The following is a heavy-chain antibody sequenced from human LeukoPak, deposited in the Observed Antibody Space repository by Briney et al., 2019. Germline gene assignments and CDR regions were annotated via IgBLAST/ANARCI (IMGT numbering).Heavy chain of an antibody. J-gene: IGHJ3*01. CDR2: IKQDGSEK. CDR1: GFIFSSYW. V-gene: IGHV3-7*03. CDR3: TTLRPYIQPR. Sequence: PGGSLRLSCAASGFIFSSYWMSWVRQAPGKGLEWVANIKQDGSEKYYVDSVKGRFTISRDNAKNSLYLQMNSLKTEDTAVYYCTTLRPYIQPRWGQGTMVTVSS. D-gene: IGHD5-18*01.